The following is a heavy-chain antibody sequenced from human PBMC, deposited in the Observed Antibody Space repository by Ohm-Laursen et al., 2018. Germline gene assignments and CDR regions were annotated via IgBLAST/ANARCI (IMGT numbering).Heavy chain of an antibody. CDR1: GFTFSSYA. D-gene: IGHD3-10*01. Sequence: SLRLSCAAPGFTFSSYAMSWVRQAPGKGLEWVSAISGSGGSTYYADSVKGRFTISRDNSKNTLYLQMNSLRAEDTAVYYCAKGSRSSHYGSGRDNWFDPWGQGTLVTVSS. J-gene: IGHJ5*02. CDR2: ISGSGGST. CDR3: AKGSRSSHYGSGRDNWFDP. V-gene: IGHV3-23*01.